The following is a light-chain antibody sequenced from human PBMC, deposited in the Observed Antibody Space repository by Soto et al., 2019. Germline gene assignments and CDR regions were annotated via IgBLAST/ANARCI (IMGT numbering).Light chain of an antibody. J-gene: IGKJ4*01. Sequence: AIRMTQSASSLSASTGVRVRITCRASQGISSYLAWYQQKPGKAPKLLIYAASTLQSGVPSRFSGSGSGTDFTLTISCLQSEDFATYYCQQYYSYPLTFGGGTKVDIK. CDR3: QQYYSYPLT. V-gene: IGKV1-8*01. CDR2: AAS. CDR1: QGISSY.